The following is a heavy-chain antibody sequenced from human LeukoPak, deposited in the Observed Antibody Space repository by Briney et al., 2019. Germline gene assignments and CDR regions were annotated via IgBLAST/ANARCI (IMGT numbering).Heavy chain of an antibody. Sequence: GGSLRLSCAASGFTVSSNYMSWVRQAPGKGLEWVSVIYSGGSTYYADSVKGRFTISRDNSKNTLYLQMNSLRAEDTAVYYCARPSYGLEVDYWGQGTLVTVSS. V-gene: IGHV3-66*01. J-gene: IGHJ4*02. CDR3: ARPSYGLEVDY. CDR1: GFTVSSNY. D-gene: IGHD1-26*01. CDR2: IYSGGST.